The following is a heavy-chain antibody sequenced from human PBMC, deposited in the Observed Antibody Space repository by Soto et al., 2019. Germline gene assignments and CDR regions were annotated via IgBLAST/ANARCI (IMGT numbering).Heavy chain of an antibody. D-gene: IGHD1-26*01. V-gene: IGHV3-33*01. CDR2: IRYDGRNK. CDR1: GFTFSSYG. J-gene: IGHJ4*02. Sequence: PGGSLRLSCAASGFTFSSYGMHWVRQAPGKGLEWVAVIRYDGRNKYYADSVKGRFTISRDNSKNTLYLQMNSLRAEDTAVYYCARDNGAMGYFDYWGQGTLVTVSS. CDR3: ARDNGAMGYFDY.